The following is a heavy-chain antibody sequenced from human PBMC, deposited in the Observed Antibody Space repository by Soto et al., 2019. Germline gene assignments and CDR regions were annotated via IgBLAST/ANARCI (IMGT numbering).Heavy chain of an antibody. J-gene: IGHJ5*02. Sequence: GASVKVSCKVSGYTLTELSMHWVRQAPGKGLEWMGGFDPEDGETIYAQKFQGRVTMTEDTSTDTAYMELSSLRSEDTAVYYCASYYYGSGSYFSAWFDPWGQGTLVTVS. CDR3: ASYYYGSGSYFSAWFDP. V-gene: IGHV1-24*01. CDR1: GYTLTELS. CDR2: FDPEDGET. D-gene: IGHD3-10*01.